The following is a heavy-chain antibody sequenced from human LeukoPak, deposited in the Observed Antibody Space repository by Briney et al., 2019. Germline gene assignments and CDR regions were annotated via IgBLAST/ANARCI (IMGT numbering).Heavy chain of an antibody. Sequence: PSETLSLTCTVSGGSISSYYWSWIRQPPGKGLEWIGYIYYSGSTNYNPSLKSRVTISVDTSKNQFSLKLSSVTAADTAVYYCARGNQYYYDSSGYYGDYWGQGTLVTVSS. CDR2: IYYSGST. CDR1: GGSISSYY. CDR3: ARGNQYYYDSSGYYGDY. V-gene: IGHV4-59*01. J-gene: IGHJ4*02. D-gene: IGHD3-22*01.